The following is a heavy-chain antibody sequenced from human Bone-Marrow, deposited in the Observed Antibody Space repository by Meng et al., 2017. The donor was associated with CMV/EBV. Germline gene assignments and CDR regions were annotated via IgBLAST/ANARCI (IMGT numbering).Heavy chain of an antibody. J-gene: IGHJ6*02. CDR2: ISGSGGNT. V-gene: IGHV3-23*01. Sequence: GGSLRLSCAASGFTFSSYAMSWVRQAPGKGLEWVSAISGSGGNTYYADSVKGRFTISRDNSKNTRYLQMNSLRAEDTAVYYCAKDIRRGYSGYDLMDVWGQGTTVTVSS. CDR1: GFTFSSYA. CDR3: AKDIRRGYSGYDLMDV. D-gene: IGHD5-12*01.